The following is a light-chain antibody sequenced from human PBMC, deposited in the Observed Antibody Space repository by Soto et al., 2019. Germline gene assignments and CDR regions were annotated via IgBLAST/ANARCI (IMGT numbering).Light chain of an antibody. V-gene: IGKV1-5*01. CDR2: DAS. CDR1: QSISDL. Sequence: DIQMAQSPSTLSASVGDRVTITCRASQSISDLLAWYHQKPVKAPKLLIYDASSLESGAPSRFSGSGYGTEFTLTISSLQPDDFATYYCQQYNSPYTFGQGTKVDIK. J-gene: IGKJ2*01. CDR3: QQYNSPYT.